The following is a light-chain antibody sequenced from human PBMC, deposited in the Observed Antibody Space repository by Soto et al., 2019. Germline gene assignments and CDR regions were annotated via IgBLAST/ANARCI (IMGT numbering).Light chain of an antibody. CDR3: QQTFKTPLT. CDR1: QTISGY. CDR2: GAF. J-gene: IGKJ4*01. V-gene: IGKV1-39*01. Sequence: DIQMTQSPSALSASVGDSVTITCRASQTISGYLSWFQQKPGQAPKLLIHGAFRLRSGVPSRFSGSGSGTDFTLPISSLQPEDFATSYCQQTFKTPLTFGGGTKLEIK.